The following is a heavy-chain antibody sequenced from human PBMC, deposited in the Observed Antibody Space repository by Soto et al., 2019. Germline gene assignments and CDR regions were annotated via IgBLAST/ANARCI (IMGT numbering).Heavy chain of an antibody. D-gene: IGHD6-13*01. CDR3: ARASSSWYYFDY. CDR1: SGSIRSSNW. V-gene: IGHV4-4*02. Sequence: SETPSPTRAVSSGSIRSSNWWSWVRQPPGKGLEWIGEIYHSGSTNYNPSLKSRVTISVDKSKNQFSLKLSSVTAADTAVYYCARASSSWYYFDYWGQGTLVTVSS. CDR2: IYHSGST. J-gene: IGHJ4*02.